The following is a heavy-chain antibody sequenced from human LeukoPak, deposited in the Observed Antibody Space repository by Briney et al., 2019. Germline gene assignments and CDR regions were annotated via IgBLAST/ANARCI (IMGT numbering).Heavy chain of an antibody. CDR1: GYTSTNYG. Sequence: ASVKVSCKASGYTSTNYGNSWVRHAPGQGLEWRGWISNKRGNTNYAQKFQGRFSMTTGTSTSTAYIELRGLRSDDTAMYYCARDVGITVADSFDPWGQGTLVTVSS. D-gene: IGHD6-19*01. CDR3: ARDVGITVADSFDP. CDR2: ISNKRGNT. V-gene: IGHV1-18*01. J-gene: IGHJ5*02.